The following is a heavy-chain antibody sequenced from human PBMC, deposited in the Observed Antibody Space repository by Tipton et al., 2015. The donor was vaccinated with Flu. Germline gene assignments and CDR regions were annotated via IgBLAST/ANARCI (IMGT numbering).Heavy chain of an antibody. V-gene: IGHV4-38-2*01. CDR3: ARRDYSNYVSEPKNWFDP. CDR2: VSRSGNT. D-gene: IGHD4-11*01. J-gene: IGHJ5*02. Sequence: LRLSCEVSGDSITSDYYWGWVRQFPGKGLEWIGSVSRSGNTYYNPSLRSRVTIAIDRPKNQFSLRLTSVTAADTAVYFCARRDYSNYVSEPKNWFDPWGQGTLVTVSS. CDR1: GDSITSDYY.